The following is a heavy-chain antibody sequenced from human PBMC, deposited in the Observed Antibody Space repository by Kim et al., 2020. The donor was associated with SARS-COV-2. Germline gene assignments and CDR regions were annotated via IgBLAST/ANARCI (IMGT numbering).Heavy chain of an antibody. D-gene: IGHD2-15*01. Sequence: GGSLRLSCAASGFSFSNSAMQWIRHTPGRGLEWVSSISSVVDATFSADSLTGRFTVFRDNSKTPLSLQVDRLRALDTALYSCGTRPWSYPNGPSTSWGQG. CDR3: GTRPWSYPNGPSTS. J-gene: IGHJ5*02. CDR1: GFSFSNSA. V-gene: IGHV3-23*01. CDR2: ISSVVDAT.